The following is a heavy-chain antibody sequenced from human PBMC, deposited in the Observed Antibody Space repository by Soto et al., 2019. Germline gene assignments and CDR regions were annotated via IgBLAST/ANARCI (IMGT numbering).Heavy chain of an antibody. Sequence: QVQLVQSGAEVKKPGASVKVSCMASGYTFTSYYMHWVRQAPGQGLEWMGIINPSGGSTSYAQKFQGRVTMTRDTSTSTVYMELSSLRSEDTAVYYCARDHGWELLSPHFDYWGQGTLVTVSS. D-gene: IGHD1-26*01. V-gene: IGHV1-46*01. J-gene: IGHJ4*02. CDR1: GYTFTSYY. CDR3: ARDHGWELLSPHFDY. CDR2: INPSGGST.